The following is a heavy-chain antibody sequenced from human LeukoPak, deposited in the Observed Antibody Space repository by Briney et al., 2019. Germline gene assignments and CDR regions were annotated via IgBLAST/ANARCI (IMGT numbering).Heavy chain of an antibody. V-gene: IGHV3-7*01. CDR2: IKQDGSEK. Sequence: PGRSLRLSCAASGFTFSSYWMSWVRQAPGKGLEWVANIKQDGSEKYYVDSVKGRFTISRDNAKNSLYLQMNSLRAEDTAVYYCARDRGWYDFWSGYPFGYYYYYGMDVWGQGTTVTVSS. D-gene: IGHD3-3*01. J-gene: IGHJ6*02. CDR1: GFTFSSYW. CDR3: ARDRGWYDFWSGYPFGYYYYYGMDV.